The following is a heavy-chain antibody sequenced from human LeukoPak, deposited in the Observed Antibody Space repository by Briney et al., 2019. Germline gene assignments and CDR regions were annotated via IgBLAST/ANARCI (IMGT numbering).Heavy chain of an antibody. CDR1: GGSISSYY. V-gene: IGHV4-59*01. Sequence: PSETLSLTCTVSGGSISSYYWSWIRQPPGKGLECIGYTYYSGSTNYNPSLKSRVTISVDTSKNQFSLKLSSVTAADTAVYYCARGVPGYYYDSSGQQLDYWGQGTLVTVSS. CDR3: ARGVPGYYYDSSGQQLDY. CDR2: TYYSGST. J-gene: IGHJ4*02. D-gene: IGHD3-22*01.